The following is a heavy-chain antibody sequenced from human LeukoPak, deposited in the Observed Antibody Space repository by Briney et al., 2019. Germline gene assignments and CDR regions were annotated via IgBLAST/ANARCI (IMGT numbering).Heavy chain of an antibody. D-gene: IGHD3-10*01. J-gene: IGHJ4*02. CDR2: IRYEGSNK. Sequence: GGSLRLSCAASGFTFRSYGMHWVRQAPGKGLEWVAFIRYEGSNKYYADCVKGRFTISRDNSKNTLYLQMNSLRAEDTAVYYCAKDTFHYYYGSGSYPDYWGQGTLVTVSS. V-gene: IGHV3-30*02. CDR3: AKDTFHYYYGSGSYPDY. CDR1: GFTFRSYG.